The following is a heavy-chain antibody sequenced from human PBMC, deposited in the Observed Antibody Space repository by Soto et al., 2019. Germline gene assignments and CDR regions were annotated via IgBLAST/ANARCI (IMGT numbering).Heavy chain of an antibody. CDR1: GDSISGYY. J-gene: IGHJ4*01. CDR3: GRSGYSSWWYTAFES. Sequence: QVQLQESGPRLVKPSETLSLTCTVSGDSISGYYWSWIRQPAGKGLEWIGRIYASGSTISNPSPRGRRDLSVDTSKHQFSLKLNSVTAAGTGKYYCGRSGYSSWWYTAFESWSQGTLVTVSS. D-gene: IGHD6-19*01. V-gene: IGHV4-4*07. CDR2: IYASGST.